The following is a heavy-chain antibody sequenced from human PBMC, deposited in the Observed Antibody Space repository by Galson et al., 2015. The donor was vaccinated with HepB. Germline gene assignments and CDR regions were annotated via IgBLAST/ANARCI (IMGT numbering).Heavy chain of an antibody. Sequence: CAISGDSVSSNSAAWNRIRQSPSRGLEWLGRTYYRSKWYNDYAVSVKSRITINPDTSKNQFSLQLNSVTPEDTAVYYCAREDNMITFGGVIYWFDPWGQGTLVTVSS. V-gene: IGHV6-1*01. CDR2: TYYRSKWYN. CDR1: GDSVSSNSAA. J-gene: IGHJ5*02. CDR3: AREDNMITFGGVIYWFDP. D-gene: IGHD3-16*01.